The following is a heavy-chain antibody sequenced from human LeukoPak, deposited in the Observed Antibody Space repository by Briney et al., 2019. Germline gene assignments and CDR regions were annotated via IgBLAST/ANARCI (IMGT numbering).Heavy chain of an antibody. J-gene: IGHJ4*02. D-gene: IGHD6-13*01. CDR1: GFTFSSYA. V-gene: IGHV3-23*01. Sequence: GGSLRLSCAASGFTFSSYAMSWVRQAPGKGLEWVSAISGSGGSTYYADSVKGRFTISRDNSKNTLYLQMNSLRAEDTAVYYCAKDQSSSCINAQISLFDYWGQGTLVTVSS. CDR3: AKDQSSSCINAQISLFDY. CDR2: ISGSGGST.